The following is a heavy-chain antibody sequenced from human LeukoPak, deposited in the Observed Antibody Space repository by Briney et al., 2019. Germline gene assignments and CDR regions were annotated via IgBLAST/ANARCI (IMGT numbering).Heavy chain of an antibody. J-gene: IGHJ4*02. V-gene: IGHV4-31*03. Sequence: SETLSLTCTVSGASITSGAYYWSWIRQLPGRGLEWLGYIFYSGTTYYHPSLTSRVTISVDTSKNQFSLKLSSVTAADTAVYFCARDRTGYFFDDWGQGILVTVSS. CDR2: IFYSGTT. CDR1: GASITSGAYY. CDR3: ARDRTGYFFDD.